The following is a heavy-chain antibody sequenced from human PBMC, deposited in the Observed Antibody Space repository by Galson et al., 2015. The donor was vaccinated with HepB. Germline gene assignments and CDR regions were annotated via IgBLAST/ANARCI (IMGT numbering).Heavy chain of an antibody. V-gene: IGHV3-23*01. Sequence: SLRLSCAASGYTFSSYAMSWVRQAPGKGLEWVSAISGSGGSTYYADSVKGRFTISRDNSKNTLYLQMNSLRVEDTAEYYCAKGPRSNMYYFDYWGQGTLVTVSS. CDR2: ISGSGGST. CDR1: GYTFSSYA. D-gene: IGHD4-11*01. CDR3: AKGPRSNMYYFDY. J-gene: IGHJ4*02.